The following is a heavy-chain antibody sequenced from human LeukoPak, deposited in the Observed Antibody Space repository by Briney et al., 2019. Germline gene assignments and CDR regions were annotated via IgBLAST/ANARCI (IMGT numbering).Heavy chain of an antibody. Sequence: GGSLRLSCAASGFTFSSYAMHWVRQAPGKGLEWVAIISYDGSNKYYADSVKGRFTISRDNSKNTLYLQMNILRAEDTAVYYCASAYSGYDFIFGRSRYYYYGMDVWGQGTTVTVSS. CDR3: ASAYSGYDFIFGRSRYYYYGMDV. CDR2: ISYDGSNK. J-gene: IGHJ6*02. V-gene: IGHV3-30*04. D-gene: IGHD5-12*01. CDR1: GFTFSSYA.